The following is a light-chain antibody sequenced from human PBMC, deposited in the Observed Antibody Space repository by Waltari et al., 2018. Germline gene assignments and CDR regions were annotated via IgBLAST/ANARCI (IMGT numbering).Light chain of an antibody. CDR1: ESVSSSH. V-gene: IGKV3-20*01. Sequence: EIVLTQSPGTLSLSPGERATLSCRASESVSSSHLAWYQQKPGQAPRRLIYAESYRATGIPDRFSGSESETDFTLTISRLEPEDFAVYYCQQFGSSPFTFGGGTKVEIK. CDR3: QQFGSSPFT. J-gene: IGKJ4*01. CDR2: AES.